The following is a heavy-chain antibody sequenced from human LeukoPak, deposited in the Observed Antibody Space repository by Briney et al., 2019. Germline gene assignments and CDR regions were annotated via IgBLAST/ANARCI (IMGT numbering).Heavy chain of an antibody. CDR1: GFIFRSYG. D-gene: IGHD1-26*01. CDR2: IWHDGSKT. CDR3: AKAKMVEKWELGDGVDM. Sequence: GGSLRLFCRASGFIFRSYGMHWVRQAPGKGLEWVAIIWHDGSKTFYSDSVKGRFSVSRDNSKNTLYLQRNRMRGEDTAVYYCAKAKMVEKWELGDGVDMWGQGTMVTVSS. V-gene: IGHV3-33*06. J-gene: IGHJ3*02.